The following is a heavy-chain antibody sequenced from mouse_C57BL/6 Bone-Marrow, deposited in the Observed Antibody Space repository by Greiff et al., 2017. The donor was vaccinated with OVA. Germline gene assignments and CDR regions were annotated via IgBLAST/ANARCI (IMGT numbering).Heavy chain of an antibody. CDR3: ARHGVRRWVYYCDY. Sequence: VQLKESGGDLVKPGGSLKLSCAASGFTFSSYGMSWVRQTPDKRLEWVATISSGGSYTYYPDSVKGRFTISRDNAKNTLYLQMGSLKSEDAAMDYCARHGVRRWVYYCDYWGQGTTLTVSS. V-gene: IGHV5-6*01. J-gene: IGHJ2*01. CDR1: GFTFSSYG. D-gene: IGHD2-14*01. CDR2: ISSGGSYT.